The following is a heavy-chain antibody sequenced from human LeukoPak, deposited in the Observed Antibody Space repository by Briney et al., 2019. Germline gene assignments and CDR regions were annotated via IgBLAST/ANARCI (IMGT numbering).Heavy chain of an antibody. D-gene: IGHD3-10*01. Sequence: ASVKVSCKASGYTFTGYYMHWVRQAPGQGLEWMGWINPNSGGTNYAQKFQGRVTMTRDTPISTAYMELSRLRSDDTAVYYCASTMVRGALAYYFDYWGQGTLVTVSS. CDR2: INPNSGGT. J-gene: IGHJ4*02. CDR3: ASTMVRGALAYYFDY. CDR1: GYTFTGYY. V-gene: IGHV1-2*02.